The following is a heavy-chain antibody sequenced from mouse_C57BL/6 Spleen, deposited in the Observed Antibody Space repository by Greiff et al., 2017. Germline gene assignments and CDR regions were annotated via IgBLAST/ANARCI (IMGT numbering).Heavy chain of an antibody. CDR3: TTPYSWAMDY. CDR2: IDPENGDT. J-gene: IGHJ4*01. D-gene: IGHD2-12*01. V-gene: IGHV14-4*01. CDR1: GFNIKDDY. Sequence: EVQLQESGAELVRPGASVKLSCTASGFNIKDDYMHWVKQRPEQGLEWIGWIDPENGDTEYASKFQGKATITADTSSNTAYLQLSSLTSEDTAVYYCTTPYSWAMDYWGQGTSVTVSS.